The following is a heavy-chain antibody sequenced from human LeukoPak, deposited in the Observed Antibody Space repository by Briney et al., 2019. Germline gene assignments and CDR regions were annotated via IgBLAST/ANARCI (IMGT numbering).Heavy chain of an antibody. D-gene: IGHD3-3*01. J-gene: IGHJ5*02. CDR2: ISGGGETT. CDR3: VKDRGSGQFFVRRSFDP. V-gene: IGHV3-23*01. CDR1: GFNFDNFA. Sequence: GGSLRLSCEASGFNFDNFAMSWVRQAPGTGLEWVAGISGGGETTYYADSTRGRFTISRDNSKNTLYLQMNSLRVEDTAVYYCVKDRGSGQFFVRRSFDPWGQGTLVTVSS.